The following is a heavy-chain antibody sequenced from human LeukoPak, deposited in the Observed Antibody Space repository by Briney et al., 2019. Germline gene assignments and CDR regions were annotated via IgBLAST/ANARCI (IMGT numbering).Heavy chain of an antibody. J-gene: IGHJ2*01. D-gene: IGHD4-17*01. V-gene: IGHV4-59*01. CDR1: GGSISSYY. CDR2: IYYGGST. CDR3: ASSRMTTVTRVADWYFDL. Sequence: SETLSLTCTVSGGSISSYYWSWIRQPPGKGLEWIGYIYYGGSTNYNPSLKSRVTISVDTSKNQFSLKLSSVTAADTAVYYCASSRMTTVTRVADWYFDLWGRGTLVTVSS.